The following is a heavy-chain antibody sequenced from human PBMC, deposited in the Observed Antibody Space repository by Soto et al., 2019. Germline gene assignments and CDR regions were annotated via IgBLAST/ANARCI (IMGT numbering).Heavy chain of an antibody. CDR2: IIPIFGTA. CDR1: GGTFSSYA. CDR3: ASPGPSSGYAGALDY. J-gene: IGHJ4*02. D-gene: IGHD3-22*01. Sequence: SVKVSCKASGGTFSSYAISWVRQAPGQGLEWMGGIIPIFGTANYAQKFQGRVTITADESTSTAYMELSSLRSEDTAVYYCASPGPSSGYAGALDYWGQGTLVTVSS. V-gene: IGHV1-69*13.